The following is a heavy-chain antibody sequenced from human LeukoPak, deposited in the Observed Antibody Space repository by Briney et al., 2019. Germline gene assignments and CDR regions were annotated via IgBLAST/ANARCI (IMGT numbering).Heavy chain of an antibody. Sequence: GGSLRLSCAASGFIFSSYGMHWVRQAPGKGLEWVSSISSGSSYIYYADSVKGRFTISRDNAKNSLYLLMNSLRAEDTAVYYCARGPQYCSSTSCYMPDYWGQGTLVTVSS. V-gene: IGHV3-21*01. D-gene: IGHD2-2*02. CDR3: ARGPQYCSSTSCYMPDY. J-gene: IGHJ4*02. CDR1: GFIFSSYG. CDR2: ISSGSSYI.